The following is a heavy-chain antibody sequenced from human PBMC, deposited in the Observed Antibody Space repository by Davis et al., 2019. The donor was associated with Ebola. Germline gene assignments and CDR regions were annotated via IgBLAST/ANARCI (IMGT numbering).Heavy chain of an antibody. V-gene: IGHV4-4*02. CDR1: GGSISSSNW. CDR2: IYHSGST. D-gene: IGHD6-13*01. Sequence: SETLSLTCAVSGGSISSSNWWSWVRQPPGKGLEWFGEIYHSGSTNYNPSLKSRVTISVDKSKNQFSLKLSSVTAADTAVYYCAREYSSSWYDRAYFDYWGQGTLVTVSS. J-gene: IGHJ4*02. CDR3: AREYSSSWYDRAYFDY.